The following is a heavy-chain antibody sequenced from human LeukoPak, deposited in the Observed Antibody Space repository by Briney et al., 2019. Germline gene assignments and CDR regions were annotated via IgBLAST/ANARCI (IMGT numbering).Heavy chain of an antibody. D-gene: IGHD6-13*01. CDR1: GYSIGSGHY. Sequence: PSETLSLTRTVSGYSIGSGHYWSWIRQPPGKGLEWIGEINHSGSTNHNPSLKSRVTISVDTSKNQFSLKLSSVTAADTAVYYCARARKQQLVLYYYYYYMDVWGKGTTVTISS. J-gene: IGHJ6*03. CDR3: ARARKQQLVLYYYYYYMDV. CDR2: INHSGST. V-gene: IGHV4-38-2*02.